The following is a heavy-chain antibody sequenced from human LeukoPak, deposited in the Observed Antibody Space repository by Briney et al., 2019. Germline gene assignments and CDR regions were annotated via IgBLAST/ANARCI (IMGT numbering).Heavy chain of an antibody. Sequence: PSETLSLTCTVSGGSISSYYWSWIRQPAGKGLEWIGRIYTSGSTNYNPSLESRVTMSVDTSKNQFSLKLSSVTAADTAVYYCARTPMVRGVIKRSSWFDPWGQGTLVTVSS. CDR2: IYTSGST. CDR3: ARTPMVRGVIKRSSWFDP. CDR1: GGSISSYY. J-gene: IGHJ5*02. V-gene: IGHV4-4*07. D-gene: IGHD3-10*01.